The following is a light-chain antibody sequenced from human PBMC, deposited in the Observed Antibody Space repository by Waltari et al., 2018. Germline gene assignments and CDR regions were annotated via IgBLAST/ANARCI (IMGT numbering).Light chain of an antibody. V-gene: IGKV3-15*01. CDR3: QQYNNWPPYMYT. J-gene: IGKJ2*01. Sequence: EIVMTQSPATLSVSPGERATLSCRASQNVSSNLAWYQQKPGQAPRLLIYGASTRATGIPARFSGSGSGTEFTLTISSLQSEDFAVYYCQQYNNWPPYMYTFGQGTKLEIK. CDR1: QNVSSN. CDR2: GAS.